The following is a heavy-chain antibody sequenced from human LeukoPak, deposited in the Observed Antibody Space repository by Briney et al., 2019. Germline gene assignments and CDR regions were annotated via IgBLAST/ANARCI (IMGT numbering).Heavy chain of an antibody. V-gene: IGHV3-73*01. CDR3: TTTRFDEGY. CDR2: IRSKANSYAT. CDR1: GFTFSGSA. D-gene: IGHD3-3*01. Sequence: GGSLRLSCAASGFTFSGSAMHWVRQASGKGLEWVGRIRSKANSYATAYAASVKGRFTISRDDSKNTLYLQMNSLKTEDTAVYYCTTTRFDEGYWGQGTLVTVSS. J-gene: IGHJ4*02.